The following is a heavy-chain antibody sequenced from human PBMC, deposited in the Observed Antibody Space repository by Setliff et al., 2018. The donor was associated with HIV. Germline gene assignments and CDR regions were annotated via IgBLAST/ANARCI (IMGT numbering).Heavy chain of an antibody. CDR3: ARQFSNSFDY. V-gene: IGHV1-2*02. D-gene: IGHD7-27*01. J-gene: IGHJ4*02. Sequence: GASVKVSCKASGYTFIDYFIHWVRQAPGQGLEWMGWISPYDLSERISQRFRGMVTMTRDTSINAAYLDLSGLTSDDTAVYYCARQFSNSFDYWGQGALVTVSS. CDR1: GYTFIDYF. CDR2: ISPYDLSE.